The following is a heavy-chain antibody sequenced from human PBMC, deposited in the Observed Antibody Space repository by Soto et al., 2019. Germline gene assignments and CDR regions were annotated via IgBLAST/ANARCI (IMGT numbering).Heavy chain of an antibody. CDR2: ISSSDRTT. Sequence: LSRSCAAFGFTFSRHEMNWVCQASGKGLEWLSYISSSDRTTYYAYSVKGRFTISRDNAKSSLYLQLNNLSAEDTAIYYCAKQRSDNSFDSWGQGTLVTVSS. CDR3: AKQRSDNSFDS. V-gene: IGHV3-48*03. CDR1: GFTFSRHE. D-gene: IGHD1-1*01. J-gene: IGHJ4*02.